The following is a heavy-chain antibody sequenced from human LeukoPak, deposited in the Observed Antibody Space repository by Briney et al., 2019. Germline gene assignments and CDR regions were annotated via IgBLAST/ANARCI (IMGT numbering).Heavy chain of an antibody. Sequence: ASVKVSCKASGYTFTGYYMHWVRQAPGQGLEWMGWINPNSGGTNYAQKFQGRVTMTRDTSISTAYMELSRLRSDDTAVYYCARVRVFGVVIDSLDYWGQGTLVTVSS. CDR3: ARVRVFGVVIDSLDY. CDR1: GYTFTGYY. CDR2: INPNSGGT. V-gene: IGHV1-2*02. J-gene: IGHJ4*02. D-gene: IGHD3-3*01.